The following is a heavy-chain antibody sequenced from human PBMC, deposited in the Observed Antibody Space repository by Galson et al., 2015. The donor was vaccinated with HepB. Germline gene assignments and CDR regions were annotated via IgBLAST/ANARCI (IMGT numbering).Heavy chain of an antibody. D-gene: IGHD3-9*01. V-gene: IGHV1-2*04. CDR1: GYTFTDYY. CDR3: ARGGDDILTGYYGS. CDR2: INPSSGGT. J-gene: IGHJ5*02. Sequence: SVKVSCKASGYTFTDYYMHWVRQAPGQGLEWMGWINPSSGGTNYARKFQGWVTMTRDTSISTADMELRRLGSDDTAVYYCARGGDDILTGYYGSWGQGTLVTVSS.